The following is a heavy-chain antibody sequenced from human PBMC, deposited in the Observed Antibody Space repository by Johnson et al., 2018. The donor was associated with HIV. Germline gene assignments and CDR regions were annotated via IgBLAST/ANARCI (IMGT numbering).Heavy chain of an antibody. D-gene: IGHD3-22*01. J-gene: IGHJ3*02. CDR3: ARGPTYYYDSSGYWSDAFDI. Sequence: VQLVESGGGVVRPGGSLRVSCEASGFTFDDYAMSWVRQPPGKGLEWVSGINWNGGSTGYADSVKGRSTISRDNTKNSLYLQMNSLRAEDTAVYYCARGPTYYYDSSGYWSDAFDIWGQGTMVTVSS. CDR2: INWNGGST. V-gene: IGHV3-20*04. CDR1: GFTFDDYA.